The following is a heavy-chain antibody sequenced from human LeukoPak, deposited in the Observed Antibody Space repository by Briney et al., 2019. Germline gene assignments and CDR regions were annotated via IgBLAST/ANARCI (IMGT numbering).Heavy chain of an antibody. V-gene: IGHV4-39*01. CDR3: ARHVRLSANYDFWSGYYTEN. CDR1: GGSISSSSYY. J-gene: IGHJ4*02. D-gene: IGHD3-3*01. Sequence: KASETLSLTCTVSGGSISSSSYYWGWIRQPPGKGLEWIGSIYYSGNTYYNPSLKSRVTISVDTSKNQFSLKLGSVTAADTAVYYCARHVRLSANYDFWSGYYTENWGQGTLVTVSS. CDR2: IYYSGNT.